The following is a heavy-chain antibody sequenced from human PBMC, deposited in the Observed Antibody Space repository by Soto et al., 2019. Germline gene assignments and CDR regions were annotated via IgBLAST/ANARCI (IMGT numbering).Heavy chain of an antibody. CDR2: IYASGSP. Sequence: ASETLSLTCTISGGSVSVYYWSWIRQSTGQGLEWIGYIYASGSPYYNPSLRSRVTISADTSKNQISLKLTSPTAADTAVYYCARGVGSSPPQYWGRGALVT. CDR3: ARGVGSSPPQY. J-gene: IGHJ4*02. D-gene: IGHD1-26*01. V-gene: IGHV4-59*02. CDR1: GGSVSVYY.